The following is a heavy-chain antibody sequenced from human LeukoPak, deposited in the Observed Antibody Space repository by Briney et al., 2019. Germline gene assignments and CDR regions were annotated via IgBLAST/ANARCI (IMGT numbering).Heavy chain of an antibody. J-gene: IGHJ4*02. V-gene: IGHV3-23*01. CDR2: ISGSGVTT. CDR1: GFTFSNYG. CDR3: AKGLSLLRYFDWLDPETPFDY. D-gene: IGHD3-9*01. Sequence: PGGTLRLSCAASGFTFSNYGMSWVRQAPGKGLDWVSAISGSGVTTYYAGSVKGRFTISRDNSKNTLYLQMNSLRAEDTAVYYCAKGLSLLRYFDWLDPETPFDYWGQGTLVTVSS.